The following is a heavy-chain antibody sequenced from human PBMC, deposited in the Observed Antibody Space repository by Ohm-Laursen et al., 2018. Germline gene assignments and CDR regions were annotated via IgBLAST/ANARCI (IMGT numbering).Heavy chain of an antibody. CDR3: ARKTDWNHYYFDY. CDR1: GGSISSTSYY. Sequence: GTLSPTCTVSGGSISSTSYYWGWIRQPPGKGLEWIGSIYYTGSTYFNPSLQSRVTISVDTSKNQFSLNLSSVTAADTAMYYCARKTDWNHYYFDYWGQGTLVTVSS. D-gene: IGHD1-1*01. V-gene: IGHV4-39*01. CDR2: IYYTGST. J-gene: IGHJ4*02.